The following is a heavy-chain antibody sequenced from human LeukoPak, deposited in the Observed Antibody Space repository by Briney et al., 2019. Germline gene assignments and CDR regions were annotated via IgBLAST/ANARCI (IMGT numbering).Heavy chain of an antibody. CDR3: AREMATIVNQFDY. CDR1: GYTFTSYG. Sequence: GASVTVSCTASGYTFTSYGISWVRQAPGQGLEWMGWISPYNGNTNYAQKLQGRVTMTTDTSTTTAYMELRSLRSDDTAVYYCAREMATIVNQFDYWGQGTLVTVSS. V-gene: IGHV1-18*01. CDR2: ISPYNGNT. J-gene: IGHJ4*02. D-gene: IGHD5-24*01.